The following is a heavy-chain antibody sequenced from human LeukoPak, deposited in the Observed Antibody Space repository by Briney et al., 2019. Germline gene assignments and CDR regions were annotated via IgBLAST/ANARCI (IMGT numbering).Heavy chain of an antibody. Sequence: PSETLSLTCAVYGGSFSGYYWSWIRQPPGKGLEWIGEINHSGSTNYNPSLKSRVTISVDTSKKQFSLKLSSVTAPDTAVYYCARGPYCSSTSCLIAAAANWFDPWGQGTLVTVSS. V-gene: IGHV4-34*01. J-gene: IGHJ5*02. CDR3: ARGPYCSSTSCLIAAAANWFDP. CDR2: INHSGST. CDR1: GGSFSGYY. D-gene: IGHD2-2*01.